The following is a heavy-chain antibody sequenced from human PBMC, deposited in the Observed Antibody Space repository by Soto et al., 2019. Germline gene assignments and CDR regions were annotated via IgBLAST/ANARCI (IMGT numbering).Heavy chain of an antibody. J-gene: IGHJ4*02. CDR1: GFTFSSYA. Sequence: EVQLLESGGGLVQPGGSLRLSCAASGFTFSSYAMSWVRQAPGKGLEWVSAIRGSGGSTYYADSVKGRFTISRDHSNNRLDMQMNSLRTEDTAVYYCAVHSSSWYVDYWGQGTLVTVSS. CDR3: AVHSSSWYVDY. V-gene: IGHV3-23*01. CDR2: IRGSGGST. D-gene: IGHD6-13*01.